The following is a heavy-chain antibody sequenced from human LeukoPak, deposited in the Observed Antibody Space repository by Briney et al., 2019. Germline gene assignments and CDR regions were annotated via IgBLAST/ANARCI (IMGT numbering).Heavy chain of an antibody. CDR2: ISGSGGST. CDR3: AKDRGNYYDAPRFDP. D-gene: IGHD3-22*01. J-gene: IGHJ5*02. Sequence: GGSLRLSCAASGFTFSSYAMSWVRQAPGKGLEWVSYISGSGGSTHYADSAKGRFAISRDNSKNTLYLQMNSLRAEDTAVYYRAKDRGNYYDAPRFDPWGQGTLVTVSS. V-gene: IGHV3-23*01. CDR1: GFTFSSYA.